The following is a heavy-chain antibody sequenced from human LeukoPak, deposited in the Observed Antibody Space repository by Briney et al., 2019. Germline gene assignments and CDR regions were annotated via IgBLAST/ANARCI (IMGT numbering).Heavy chain of an antibody. D-gene: IGHD2-2*01. CDR2: ISSSSSTI. J-gene: IGHJ4*01. Sequence: GGSLRLSCAASGFTFSSYSMNWVRQAPGKGLEWVSYISSSSSTIYYADSVKGRFTISRDNAKNSLYLQMNSLRAEDTAVYYCARDWDCSSATCYGALGYWGQGTLVTVSS. V-gene: IGHV3-48*01. CDR1: GFTFSSYS. CDR3: ARDWDCSSATCYGALGY.